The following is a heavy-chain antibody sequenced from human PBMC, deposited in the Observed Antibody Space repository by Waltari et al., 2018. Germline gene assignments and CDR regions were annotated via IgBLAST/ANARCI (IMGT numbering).Heavy chain of an antibody. CDR1: GVSLSNYW. J-gene: IGHJ4*02. Sequence: EVQLVESGGGWAEPGGSMGWPCAASGVSLSNYWVTWVRRAAGNGPEWVANIKQDGSEKYYMDSVKGRFTISRDNAKNSLYLQMNNLRVEDTAVYYCTRGGRDSSWYWRDWGQGTLVTVSS. CDR2: IKQDGSEK. CDR3: TRGGRDSSWYWRD. D-gene: IGHD6-13*01. V-gene: IGHV3-7*01.